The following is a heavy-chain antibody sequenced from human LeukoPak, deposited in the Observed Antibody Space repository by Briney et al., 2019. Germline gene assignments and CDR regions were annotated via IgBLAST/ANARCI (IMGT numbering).Heavy chain of an antibody. J-gene: IGHJ4*02. CDR1: GETFSGFY. D-gene: IGHD4-17*01. CDR2: INYSGST. Sequence: PSETLSHTCAVYGETFSGFYWSWIRQPPGKGLEWIGEINYSGSTNYNPSLKSRVTISVDTSKNQFSLNLNSVTAADTAVSYCASRATVTDVWAYRRQGTLVTVSS. CDR3: ASRATVTDVWAY. V-gene: IGHV4-34*01.